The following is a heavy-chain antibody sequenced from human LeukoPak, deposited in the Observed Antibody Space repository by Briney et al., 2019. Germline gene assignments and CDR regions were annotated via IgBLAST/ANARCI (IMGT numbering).Heavy chain of an antibody. CDR3: ARDNDIVVVPAAPRFDP. D-gene: IGHD2-2*01. CDR2: INPNSGGT. V-gene: IGHV1-2*02. J-gene: IGHJ5*02. CDR1: GYTFTGYY. Sequence: ASVKVSCKASGYTFTGYYMHWVRQAPGQGLEWMGWINPNSGGTNYAQKFQGRVTMTRDTSISTAYMELSRLRSDDTAVYYCARDNDIVVVPAAPRFDPWGQGTLVTVSS.